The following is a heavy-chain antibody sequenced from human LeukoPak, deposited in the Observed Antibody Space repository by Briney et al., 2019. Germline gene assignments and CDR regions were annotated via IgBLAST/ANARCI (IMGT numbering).Heavy chain of an antibody. CDR3: ANDRRGFSYCYWGFDY. J-gene: IGHJ4*02. CDR2: IWYDGSQT. D-gene: IGHD5-18*01. V-gene: IGHV3-33*06. Sequence: GGSLRLSCAAAGFSLSSYGMHWVRQAPDKGLEWVATIWYDGSQTYSADSVKGRFTISRDNSKNTVYLHMNSLRAEYTAVYYCANDRRGFSYCYWGFDYWGQGALVTVSS. CDR1: GFSLSSYG.